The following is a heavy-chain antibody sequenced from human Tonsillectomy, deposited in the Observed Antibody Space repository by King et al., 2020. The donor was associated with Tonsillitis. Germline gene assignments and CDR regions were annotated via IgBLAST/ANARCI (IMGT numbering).Heavy chain of an antibody. CDR3: ARAIYGSGSYTYYFDY. J-gene: IGHJ4*02. D-gene: IGHD3-10*01. Sequence: QLQESGPGLVKPSQTLSLTCTVSGGSISSGGYYWRWIRQHPGKGLEWIGYIYYSGSAYYNPSLKSRVTISVDTSKNQFSLKLSSVTAADTAVYYCARAIYGSGSYTYYFDYWGQGILVTASS. CDR1: GGSISSGGYY. CDR2: IYYSGSA. V-gene: IGHV4-31*03.